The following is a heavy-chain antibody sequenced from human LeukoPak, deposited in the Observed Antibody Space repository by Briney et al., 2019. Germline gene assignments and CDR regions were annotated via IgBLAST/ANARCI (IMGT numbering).Heavy chain of an antibody. CDR1: GFTFSNSW. CDR3: ARDDYGGTGY. Sequence: GGSLRLSCAASGFTFSNSWMSWVRQAPGKGLEWVANIKPDGSEKYYVDSVKGRFTISRDNAKNSLYLQMNSLRAEDTAVYYCARDDYGGTGYWGQGTLVTVSS. CDR2: IKPDGSEK. D-gene: IGHD4/OR15-4a*01. J-gene: IGHJ4*02. V-gene: IGHV3-7*01.